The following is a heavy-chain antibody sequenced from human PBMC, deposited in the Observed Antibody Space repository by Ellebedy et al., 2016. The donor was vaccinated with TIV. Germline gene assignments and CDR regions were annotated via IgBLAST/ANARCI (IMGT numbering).Heavy chain of an antibody. CDR3: ARPMATVTPRGFFDY. CDR1: GYTFSTYY. J-gene: IGHJ4*02. CDR2: LNPSTGGT. Sequence: ASVKVSCKASGYTFSTYYIHWVRQAPGQGLEWVGTLNPSTGGTSYAQKFQGRVTMTRNTSISTAYMELSSLRSEDTAVYYCARPMATVTPRGFFDYWGQGSLVTVSS. V-gene: IGHV1-46*01. D-gene: IGHD4-17*01.